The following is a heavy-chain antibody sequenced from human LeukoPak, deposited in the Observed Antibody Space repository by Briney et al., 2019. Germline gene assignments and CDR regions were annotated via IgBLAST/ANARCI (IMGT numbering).Heavy chain of an antibody. J-gene: IGHJ4*02. D-gene: IGHD6-19*01. Sequence: SETLSLTCTVSGGSISSYYWSWIRQPAGKGLKWIGRIYTSGSTNYNPSLKSRVTMSVDTSKNQFSLKLSSVTAADTAVYYCARDEQWLVRNGFFDYWGQGTLVTVSS. CDR3: ARDEQWLVRNGFFDY. V-gene: IGHV4-4*07. CDR1: GGSISSYY. CDR2: IYTSGST.